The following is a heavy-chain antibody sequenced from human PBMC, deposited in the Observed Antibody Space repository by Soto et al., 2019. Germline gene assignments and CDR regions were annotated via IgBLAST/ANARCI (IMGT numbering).Heavy chain of an antibody. J-gene: IGHJ4*02. D-gene: IGHD3-10*01. CDR1: GGTFNSYT. CDR2: VNPIVGMS. Sequence: QVQLVQSGAEVKKPGSSVKVSCTASGGTFNSYTINWVRQAPGQGLEWVGRVNPIVGMSNSAQKFQGRVTITADKSTSKAYMDLSSLKSGDTAVYYCATSYGSGSKHFDYWGQGTLVTVSS. CDR3: ATSYGSGSKHFDY. V-gene: IGHV1-69*02.